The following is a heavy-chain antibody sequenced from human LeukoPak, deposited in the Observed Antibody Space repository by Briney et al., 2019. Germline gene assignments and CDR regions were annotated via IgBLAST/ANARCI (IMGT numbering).Heavy chain of an antibody. Sequence: SQTLSLTCTVSGGSISSGDYYWSWIRQPPGKGLEWIGYIYYSGSTYYNPSLKSRVTISVDTSKNQFSLKLSSVTAADTAVYYCARVLRPMASQYYFDYWGQGTLVTVSS. V-gene: IGHV4-30-4*01. CDR1: GGSISSGDYY. J-gene: IGHJ4*02. CDR2: IYYSGST. CDR3: ARVLRPMASQYYFDY. D-gene: IGHD3-10*01.